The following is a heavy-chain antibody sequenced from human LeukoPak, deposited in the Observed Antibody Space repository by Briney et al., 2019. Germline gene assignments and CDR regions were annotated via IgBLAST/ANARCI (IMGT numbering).Heavy chain of an antibody. J-gene: IGHJ6*02. V-gene: IGHV4-39*07. CDR1: GGSISSSSYY. Sequence: SETLSLTCTVSGGSISSSSYYWGWIRQPPGKGLEWIGSIYYSGSTYYNPSLKSRVTISVDTSKNQFSLKLSSVTAADTAVYYCARDMTTKPYYYYGMDVWGQGTTVTVSS. D-gene: IGHD1-1*01. CDR2: IYYSGST. CDR3: ARDMTTKPYYYYGMDV.